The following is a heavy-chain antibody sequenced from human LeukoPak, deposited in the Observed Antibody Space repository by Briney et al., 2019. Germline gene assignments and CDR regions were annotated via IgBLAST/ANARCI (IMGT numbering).Heavy chain of an antibody. J-gene: IGHJ4*02. Sequence: ASVKVSCKASGYTFTSYYMHWVRQAPGQGLEWMGIINPSGGSTSYAQKFQGRVTMTRDTSTSTVYMELSSLRSEDTAVYYCARSSKAYLGSDYGGGGYWGQGTLVTVSS. CDR2: INPSGGST. CDR3: ARSSKAYLGSDYGGGGY. CDR1: GYTFTSYY. D-gene: IGHD4-23*01. V-gene: IGHV1-46*01.